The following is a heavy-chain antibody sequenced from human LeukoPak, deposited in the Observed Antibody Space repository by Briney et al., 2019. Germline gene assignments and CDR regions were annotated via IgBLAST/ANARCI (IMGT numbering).Heavy chain of an antibody. D-gene: IGHD1-14*01. CDR3: ARAPGSFYWYFDL. J-gene: IGHJ2*01. CDR1: GGSISSGDYY. CDR2: IYYSGST. V-gene: IGHV4-30-4*02. Sequence: SETLSLTCTVSGGSISSGDYYWSWIRQPPGKGLEWIGYIYYSGSTYYNPSLKSRVTISVDTSKNQFSLKLSSVTAADTAVYYCARAPGSFYWYFDLWGRGTLVTVSS.